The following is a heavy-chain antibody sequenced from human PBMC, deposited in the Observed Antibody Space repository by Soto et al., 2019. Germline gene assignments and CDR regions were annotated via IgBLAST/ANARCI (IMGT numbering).Heavy chain of an antibody. V-gene: IGHV1-3*01. CDR3: ARGVAGPLHWFDP. J-gene: IGHJ5*02. Sequence: ASVKVSCKASGYTFTSYAMHWVRQAPGQRLEWMRWINAGNGNTKYSQKFQGRVTITRDTSASTAYMKMSSLRSEYTAVYYCARGVAGPLHWFDPWGQGTLVTVSS. D-gene: IGHD6-19*01. CDR2: INAGNGNT. CDR1: GYTFTSYA.